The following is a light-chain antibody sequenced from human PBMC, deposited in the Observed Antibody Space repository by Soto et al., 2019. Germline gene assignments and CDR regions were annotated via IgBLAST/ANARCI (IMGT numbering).Light chain of an antibody. CDR1: PSVSRN. V-gene: IGKV3D-15*01. J-gene: IGKJ4*01. CDR2: GAS. CDR3: QRKLT. Sequence: ELVMTQSPAPLSVSPGARATLSCRASPSVSRNLAWYPHKPGQAPRLLLHGASTRASGIPARFSGSGSGTEFTLTITSLQAEDVADYYCQRKLTFGGGTKVEIK.